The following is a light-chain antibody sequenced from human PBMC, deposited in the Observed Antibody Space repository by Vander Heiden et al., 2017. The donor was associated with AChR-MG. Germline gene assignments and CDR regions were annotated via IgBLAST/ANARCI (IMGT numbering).Light chain of an antibody. J-gene: IGKJ1*01. CDR1: HSVSSSY. CDR3: HQDDTSPWT. V-gene: IGKV3-20*01. Sequence: EIVLTQSPGTLSLSPGERATLSCRASHSVSSSYLAWYHQKPGQTPRLLIYGVSTRATGIPDRFSGSGSGTDFTLTISRLEPEDSAVYYCHQDDTSPWTFGQGTKVEIK. CDR2: GVS.